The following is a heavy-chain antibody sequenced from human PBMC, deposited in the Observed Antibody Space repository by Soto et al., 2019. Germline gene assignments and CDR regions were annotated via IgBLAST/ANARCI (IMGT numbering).Heavy chain of an antibody. Sequence: SETLSLTCSVSGGSVSNKTYYWSWIRQPPGKRLGWIGYVYYSGTTNYNPSLKSRVTISVDLSKNQFSLRLSSVTTADTALYYCARTTAVPNTLRSRYFFDYWGQGTLVTVSS. D-gene: IGHD4-17*01. V-gene: IGHV4-61*01. CDR1: GGSVSNKTYY. J-gene: IGHJ4*02. CDR3: ARTTAVPNTLRSRYFFDY. CDR2: VYYSGTT.